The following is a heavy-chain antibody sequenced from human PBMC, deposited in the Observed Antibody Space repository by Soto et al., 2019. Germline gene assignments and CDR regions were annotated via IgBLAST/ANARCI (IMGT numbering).Heavy chain of an antibody. V-gene: IGHV4-59*01. J-gene: IGHJ4*02. Sequence: SETLSLTCTVSGGSISSYYWSWIRQPPGKGLEWIGYIYYSGSTNYNPSLKSRVTISVDTSKNQFSLKLSSVAAADTAVYYGARVRGYSYGDIDYWGQGTLVTVSS. D-gene: IGHD5-18*01. CDR2: IYYSGST. CDR1: GGSISSYY. CDR3: ARVRGYSYGDIDY.